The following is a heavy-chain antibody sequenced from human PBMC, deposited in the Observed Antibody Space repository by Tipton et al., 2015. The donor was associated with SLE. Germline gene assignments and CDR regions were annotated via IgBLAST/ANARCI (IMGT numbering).Heavy chain of an antibody. J-gene: IGHJ4*02. CDR3: TRGIAVAGPFDY. CDR2: INYSGTT. CDR1: GGSISSYS. Sequence: TLSLTCTVSGGSISSYSWGWIRQPPGKGLEWIGSINYSGTTSYNPSLKSRVTISVDTSKNQFSLKLSSVTAADTAVYYCTRGIAVAGPFDYWGQGTLVTVSS. V-gene: IGHV4-39*07. D-gene: IGHD6-19*01.